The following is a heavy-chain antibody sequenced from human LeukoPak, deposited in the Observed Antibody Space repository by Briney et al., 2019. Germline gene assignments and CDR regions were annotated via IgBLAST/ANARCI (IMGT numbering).Heavy chain of an antibody. D-gene: IGHD3-10*01. Sequence: ASVTVSCKASGYSFTKYGINWIRQAPGQGPEWMGWISGYSGNTDFAQKFEGRLTMTTDTSTNTSYMELRSLRSDDTAVYYCSRTFAGSYRRGGEYDNWGQGKLGTVSS. V-gene: IGHV1-18*01. CDR2: ISGYSGNT. J-gene: IGHJ4*02. CDR3: SRTFAGSYRRGGEYDN. CDR1: GYSFTKYG.